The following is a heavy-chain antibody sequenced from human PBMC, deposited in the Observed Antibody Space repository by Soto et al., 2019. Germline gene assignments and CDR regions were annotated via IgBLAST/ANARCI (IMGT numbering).Heavy chain of an antibody. CDR2: IYYSGST. D-gene: IGHD6-19*01. CDR1: GGSISSYY. J-gene: IGHJ5*02. CDR3: ARHREWGGWYEWWFDP. V-gene: IGHV4-59*08. Sequence: SETLSLTCTVSGGSISSYYWSWIRQPPGKGLEWIGYIYYSGSTNYNPSLKSRVTISVDTSKNQFSLKLSSVTAADTALYYCARHREWGGWYEWWFDPWGQGTLVTVSS.